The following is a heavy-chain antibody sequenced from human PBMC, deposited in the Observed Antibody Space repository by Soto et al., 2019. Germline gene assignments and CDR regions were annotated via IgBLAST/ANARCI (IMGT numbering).Heavy chain of an antibody. J-gene: IGHJ4*02. CDR1: GFTFSSYA. Sequence: EVQLLESGGGLVQRGGSLRLSCAASGFTFSSYAMTWVRQAPGKGLEWVSGISGSGGRTYYADSVKGRFTISRDTSKNTLYLQMKSLRGEDTAVYYCAKQGADSSGSYYFEYWGQGTRVTVSS. V-gene: IGHV3-23*01. D-gene: IGHD3-22*01. CDR3: AKQGADSSGSYYFEY. CDR2: ISGSGGRT.